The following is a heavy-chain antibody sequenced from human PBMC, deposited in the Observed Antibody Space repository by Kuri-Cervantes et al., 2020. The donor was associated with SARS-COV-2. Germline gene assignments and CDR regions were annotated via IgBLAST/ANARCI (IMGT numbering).Heavy chain of an antibody. Sequence: ASVKVSCKASGYTFTSYAMNWVRQAPGQGLEWMGWINTNTGNPTYAQGFTGRFVFSLDTSVSTAYLQISSLKAEDTAVYYCAREIALLEYSSSSVPWFDPWGQGTLVTVSS. V-gene: IGHV7-4-1*02. CDR1: GYTFTSYA. D-gene: IGHD6-6*01. CDR2: INTNTGNP. J-gene: IGHJ5*02. CDR3: AREIALLEYSSSSVPWFDP.